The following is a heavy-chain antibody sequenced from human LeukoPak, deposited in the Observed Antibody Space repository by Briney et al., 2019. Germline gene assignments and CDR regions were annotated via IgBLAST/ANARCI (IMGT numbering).Heavy chain of an antibody. CDR2: IYYSGST. CDR3: ARRRLVDCSGGSCYGYDY. V-gene: IGHV4-59*08. J-gene: IGHJ4*02. Sequence: SETLSLTCTVSGGSISSYYWSWIRQPPGKGLEWIGYIYYSGSTNYNPSLKSRVTISVDTSKNQFSLKLSSVTAADTAAYYCARRRLVDCSGGSCYGYDYWGQGTLVTVSS. CDR1: GGSISSYY. D-gene: IGHD2-15*01.